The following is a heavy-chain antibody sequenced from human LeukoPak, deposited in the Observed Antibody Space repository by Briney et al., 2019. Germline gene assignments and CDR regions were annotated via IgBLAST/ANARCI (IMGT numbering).Heavy chain of an antibody. J-gene: IGHJ4*02. V-gene: IGHV3-33*06. CDR3: AKEGRLTQDLLQPFDY. D-gene: IGHD3-10*01. CDR2: IWYDGSNK. Sequence: GGSLRLSCAASGLTFSSYGMHWVRQAPGKGLEWVAVIWYDGSNKYYADSVKGRFTISRDNSKNTLYLQMNSLRAEDTAVYYCAKEGRLTQDLLQPFDYWGQGTLVTVSS. CDR1: GLTFSSYG.